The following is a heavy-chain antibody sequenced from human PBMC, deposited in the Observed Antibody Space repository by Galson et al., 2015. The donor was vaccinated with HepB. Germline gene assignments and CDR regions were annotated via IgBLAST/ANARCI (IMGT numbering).Heavy chain of an antibody. CDR3: ATAYCSGVRRYSHLDAFDL. CDR2: TSDSGGRA. V-gene: IGHV3-23*01. J-gene: IGHJ3*01. CDR1: GFTFSNYA. D-gene: IGHD2-15*01. Sequence: SLRLSCAASGFTFSNYAMSWVRQAPGKGLQWVSTTSDSGGRAFFPDPVKGRFTISRDNSKNTLFLQLSSLRADDTAVYYCATAYCSGVRRYSHLDAFDLWGQGTMVTVSS.